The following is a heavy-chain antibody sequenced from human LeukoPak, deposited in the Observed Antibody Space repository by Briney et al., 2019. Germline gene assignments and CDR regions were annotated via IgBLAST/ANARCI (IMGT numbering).Heavy chain of an antibody. Sequence: GGSLRLSCAASGFTFSTCGMNWVRQAPGKGLELVSYISGSSVTIYYADSVKGRFTISRDNAKKSLYLQMNGLRDEDTAVYYCARHYYDSESSHDAFDIWGQATLVSVSS. CDR2: ISGSSVTI. CDR3: ARHYYDSESSHDAFDI. CDR1: GFTFSTCG. D-gene: IGHD3-10*01. J-gene: IGHJ3*02. V-gene: IGHV3-48*02.